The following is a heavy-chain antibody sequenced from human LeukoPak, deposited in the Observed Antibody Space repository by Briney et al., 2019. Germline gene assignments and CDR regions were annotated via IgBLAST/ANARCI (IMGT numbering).Heavy chain of an antibody. J-gene: IGHJ6*03. CDR3: AKFTGAYYDIFRYMDV. Sequence: QPGGSLRLSCAASGFTFSSYGMHWVRQAPGKGLEWVAFIRYDGSNKYYADSVKGRFTISRDNSKNTLYLQMNSLRAEDTAVYYCAKFTGAYYDIFRYMDVWGKGTTVTVSS. CDR1: GFTFSSYG. V-gene: IGHV3-30*02. D-gene: IGHD3-9*01. CDR2: IRYDGSNK.